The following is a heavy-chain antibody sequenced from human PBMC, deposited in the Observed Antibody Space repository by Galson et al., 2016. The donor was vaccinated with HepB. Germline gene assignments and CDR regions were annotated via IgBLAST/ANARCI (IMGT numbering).Heavy chain of an antibody. J-gene: IGHJ6*03. CDR3: ARDTNGLNAFWTGRHMDI. CDR1: GYTLTSYG. V-gene: IGHV1-18*04. D-gene: IGHD3/OR15-3a*01. Sequence: SVKVSCKASGYTLTSYGISWVRQAPGQGLEWMGWIGGYNGNTNYAQKFRGRVTMTRDTSTSTAYMELRSLRSDDTAVYYCARDTNGLNAFWTGRHMDIWGKGTTVTVSS. CDR2: IGGYNGNT.